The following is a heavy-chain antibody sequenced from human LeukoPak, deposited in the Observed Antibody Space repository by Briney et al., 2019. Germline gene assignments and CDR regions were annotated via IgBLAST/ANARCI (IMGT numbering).Heavy chain of an antibody. CDR2: IKQDGSEK. CDR1: GFTFSSYW. D-gene: IGHD6-19*01. Sequence: GGSLRLSCAASGFTFSSYWMSWVRQAPGKGLEWVANIKQDGSEKYYVDSEKGRFTISRDNAKNSLYLQMNSLRAEDTAVYYCARQVSSGWYLRFDPWGQGTLVTVSS. J-gene: IGHJ5*02. V-gene: IGHV3-7*01. CDR3: ARQVSSGWYLRFDP.